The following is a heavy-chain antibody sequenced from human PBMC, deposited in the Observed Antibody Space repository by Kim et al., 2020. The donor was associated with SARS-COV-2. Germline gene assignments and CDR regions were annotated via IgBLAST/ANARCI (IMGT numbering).Heavy chain of an antibody. J-gene: IGHJ5*02. Sequence: SETLSLTCTVSGVSISQYYWSWIRQSPGKGLEWIGHISDSGGPNYSPSLDTRFSISMEKSTNQVSLKVRSVTPEDSAVYFCARDGGRDSWLHPDWFDPWGQGLLVTVAA. D-gene: IGHD2-21*02. CDR2: ISDSGGP. V-gene: IGHV4-4*08. CDR1: GVSISQYY. CDR3: ARDGGRDSWLHPDWFDP.